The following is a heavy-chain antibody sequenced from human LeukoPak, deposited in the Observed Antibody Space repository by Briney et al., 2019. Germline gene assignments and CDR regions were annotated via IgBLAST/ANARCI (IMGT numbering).Heavy chain of an antibody. J-gene: IGHJ4*02. Sequence: GGSLRLSCAASGFTFSNYCMHWVRQIPGKGLVWVSRICPDGTVTNYADSVKGRFTISRDNAKNMVFLQMNSLRAVDTAVYYCVRDFRSADYRGQGILVTVSS. CDR2: ICPDGTVT. CDR1: GFTFSNYC. CDR3: VRDFRSADY. V-gene: IGHV3-74*01.